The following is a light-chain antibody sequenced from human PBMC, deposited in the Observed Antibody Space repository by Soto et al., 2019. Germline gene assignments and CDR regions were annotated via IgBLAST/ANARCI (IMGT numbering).Light chain of an antibody. CDR1: QGISSW. CDR3: QQTYNSPLT. J-gene: IGKJ4*01. V-gene: IGKV1-12*01. Sequence: DIQMTQSPATVSSAVLGRVTITCRASQGISSWLAWYQQKPGKAPKLLIYAASSLQSGVPPRFSGSGSGTDFALTITSLQPEDFATYFCQQTYNSPLTFGGGAKVDIK. CDR2: AAS.